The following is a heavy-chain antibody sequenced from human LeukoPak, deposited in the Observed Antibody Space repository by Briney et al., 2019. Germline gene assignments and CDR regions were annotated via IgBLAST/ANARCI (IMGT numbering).Heavy chain of an antibody. V-gene: IGHV4-39*01. D-gene: IGHD6-19*01. CDR3: ARVARQWLSDCVYFVDY. CDR2: IYYSGST. CDR1: GGSISSSSYY. Sequence: SETLSLTCTVSGGSISSSSYYWGWIRQPPGKGLEWIGSIYYSGSTYYNPSLKSRVTISVDTSKNQFSLKLSSVTAADTAVYYCARVARQWLSDCVYFVDYWGQGTLVTVSS. J-gene: IGHJ4*02.